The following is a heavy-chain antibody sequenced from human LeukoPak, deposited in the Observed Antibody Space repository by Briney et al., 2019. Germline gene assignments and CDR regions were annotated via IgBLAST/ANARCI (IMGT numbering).Heavy chain of an antibody. J-gene: IGHJ6*03. CDR1: GYTFTSYG. Sequence: ASVKVSCKASGYTFTSYGISWVRQAPGQGLEWMGWINPNSGGTNYAQKFQGRVTMTRDTSISTAYMELSRLRSDDTAVYYCARSPYYYYYMDVWGKGTTVTVSS. CDR3: ARSPYYYYYMDV. CDR2: INPNSGGT. V-gene: IGHV1-2*02.